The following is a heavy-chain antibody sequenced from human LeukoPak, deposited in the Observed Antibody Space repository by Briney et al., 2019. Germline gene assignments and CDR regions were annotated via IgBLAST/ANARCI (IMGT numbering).Heavy chain of an antibody. CDR2: FDPKDGET. V-gene: IGHV1-24*01. Sequence: ASVKVSCKVSGYTLTELSMHWVRQAPGKGLEWMGSFDPKDGETIYAQKFQGRVTITRNTSISTAYMELSSLRSEDTAVYYCARGPHGGYDFPYFDYWGQGTLVTVSS. D-gene: IGHD5-12*01. J-gene: IGHJ4*02. CDR3: ARGPHGGYDFPYFDY. CDR1: GYTLTELS.